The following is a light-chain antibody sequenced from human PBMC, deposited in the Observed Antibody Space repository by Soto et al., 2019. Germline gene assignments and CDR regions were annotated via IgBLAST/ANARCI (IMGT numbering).Light chain of an antibody. J-gene: IGKJ5*01. CDR3: QHYDHLPLT. V-gene: IGKV1-33*01. CDR2: DAS. CDR1: QDITNY. Sequence: DIQMTQSPYSLSASVGDRVTITCQASQDITNYLNWYQQKPGRAPRLLLYDASSLETGVPLRFSGSGSGTDFTLTISSLQPEDVATYYFQHYDHLPLTFGQGTRLEIK.